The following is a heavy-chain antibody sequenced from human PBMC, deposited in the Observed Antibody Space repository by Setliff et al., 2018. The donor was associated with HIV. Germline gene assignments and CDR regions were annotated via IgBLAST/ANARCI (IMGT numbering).Heavy chain of an antibody. CDR1: GYTFTSYA. CDR3: ARGVLYGLSEY. J-gene: IGHJ4*02. D-gene: IGHD3-10*01. CDR2: LIPVLGEP. Sequence: VASVKVSCKASGYTFTSYAMNWVRQAPGQGLEWVGSLIPVLGEPHYAPRFQGRVTITADDSTNTAYLELSNLRFDDTATYYCARGVLYGLSEYWGTGSLVTVSS. V-gene: IGHV1-69*11.